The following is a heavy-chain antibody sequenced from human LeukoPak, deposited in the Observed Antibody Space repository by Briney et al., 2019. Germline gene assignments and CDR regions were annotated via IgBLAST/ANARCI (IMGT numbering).Heavy chain of an antibody. CDR2: KYYSGST. J-gene: IGHJ6*03. Sequence: SETLSLTCTVSGGSISSSRYYGGWIRQPPGKGLEWIGSKYYSGSTYYNPSLKNRVTISVDTSKNQFSLKLSSVTAADTAVYYCARNIAVAGRGDYMDVWGKGTTVTISS. V-gene: IGHV4-39*01. CDR1: GGSISSSRYY. D-gene: IGHD6-19*01. CDR3: ARNIAVAGRGDYMDV.